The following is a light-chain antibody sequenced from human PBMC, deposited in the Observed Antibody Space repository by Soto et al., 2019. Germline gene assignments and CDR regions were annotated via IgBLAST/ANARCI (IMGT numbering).Light chain of an antibody. CDR3: QQANSFPLT. Sequence: DIQMTQLPSSMPAAVGVRVTITCRASQCISWWLACYHQKPRKAPNLLIYSASTLHSGVPSRFSRSGSGTDFTVTISSLQPEDFGTYYCQQANSFPLTFGPGTKVPMK. V-gene: IGKV1-12*01. J-gene: IGKJ3*01. CDR2: SAS. CDR1: QCISWW.